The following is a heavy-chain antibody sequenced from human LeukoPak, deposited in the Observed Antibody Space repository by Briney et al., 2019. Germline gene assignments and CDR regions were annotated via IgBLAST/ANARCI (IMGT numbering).Heavy chain of an antibody. CDR2: ISGSGAKA. V-gene: IGHV3-23*01. CDR1: GFTFSSNA. J-gene: IGHJ4*02. D-gene: IGHD1-26*01. Sequence: GGSLRLSCAASGFTFSSNAMSWVRQAPGRGLEWVSGISGSGAKAYYSDSVKGRFTISRDNAKNTLYLQMNSLRAEDTAVYYCARGAVGAYHFDYWGQGTLVTVSS. CDR3: ARGAVGAYHFDY.